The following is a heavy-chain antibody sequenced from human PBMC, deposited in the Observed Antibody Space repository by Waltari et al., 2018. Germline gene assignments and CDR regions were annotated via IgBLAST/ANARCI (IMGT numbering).Heavy chain of an antibody. Sequence: QVQLVESGGGVVQPGGSLRLSCAASGFPLTTYAMHWVRQAPGKGLEWAAIRSYDGRNKYYADSVKSRFTISRDNSKNTLYLQMNSLRVEDTAVYYCARERRGDAPERPLYYYYGMDVWGQGTTVTV. CDR2: RSYDGRNK. D-gene: IGHD3-16*01. J-gene: IGHJ6*02. V-gene: IGHV3-30*04. CDR3: ARERRGDAPERPLYYYYGMDV. CDR1: GFPLTTYA.